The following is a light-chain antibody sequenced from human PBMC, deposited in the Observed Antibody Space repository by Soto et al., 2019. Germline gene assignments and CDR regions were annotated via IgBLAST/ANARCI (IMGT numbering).Light chain of an antibody. J-gene: IGLJ3*02. Sequence: QSALTQPRSVSGSPGQSVTISCTGSSSDIGAYDYVSWYQQFPGKAPKVIIYDVRKRPSGVPDRFSGSKSGNAVSLTISGLQVEDEADYYCQVWDSSSDWVFGGGTKVTVL. CDR1: SSDIGAYDY. CDR3: QVWDSSSDWV. CDR2: DVR. V-gene: IGLV2-11*01.